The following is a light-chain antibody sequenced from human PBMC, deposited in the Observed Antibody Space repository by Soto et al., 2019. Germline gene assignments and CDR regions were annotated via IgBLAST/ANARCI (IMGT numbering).Light chain of an antibody. V-gene: IGKV4-1*01. CDR3: QQYYSTPHT. Sequence: DIVMTQSPDSLAVSLGERATINCKSSQSVLYSSNNKNYLAWYQQKPGQPPKLLIYCASTRESGVPDRFSGSGSWTDFTLTISSLQAEDVAVYYCQQYYSTPHTFGQGTKVEIK. J-gene: IGKJ1*01. CDR1: QSVLYSSNNKNY. CDR2: CAS.